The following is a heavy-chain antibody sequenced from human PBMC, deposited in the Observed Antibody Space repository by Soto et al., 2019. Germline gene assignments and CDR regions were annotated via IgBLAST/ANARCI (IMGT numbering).Heavy chain of an antibody. V-gene: IGHV3-11*01. CDR1: GFTFSDYY. Sequence: WGALRLSCAASGFTFSDYYMSWIRQAPGKGLEWVSYISSSGSTIYYADSVKGRFTISRDNAKNSLYLQMNSLRAEDTAVYYCARDEYSGYDASDYYYYMDVWGKGTTVTVSS. CDR2: ISSSGSTI. CDR3: ARDEYSGYDASDYYYYMDV. D-gene: IGHD5-12*01. J-gene: IGHJ6*03.